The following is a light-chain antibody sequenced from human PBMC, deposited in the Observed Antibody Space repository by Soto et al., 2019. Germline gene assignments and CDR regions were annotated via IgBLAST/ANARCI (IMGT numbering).Light chain of an antibody. Sequence: DIVLTQSPGTLSLSPGERASLSCRASQSVRSSFLAWYQQKPGQAPRLLIYDASSRATGIPDRFSGSGSGTDFTLTISRREPEDFAVYYCQQYGTSPGTFGQGTKVEIK. CDR3: QQYGTSPGT. J-gene: IGKJ1*01. V-gene: IGKV3-20*01. CDR2: DAS. CDR1: QSVRSSF.